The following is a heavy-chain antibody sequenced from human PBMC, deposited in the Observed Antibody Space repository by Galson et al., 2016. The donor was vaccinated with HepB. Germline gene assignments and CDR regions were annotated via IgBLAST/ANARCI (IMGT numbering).Heavy chain of an antibody. Sequence: SLRLSCAASGFTFSNAWMSWFRQAPGKGLEWVGRIKSKTSGGTADYAAPVKGRFTISRDDSKNSLSLQMNSLKTEDTAVYYCTTGSVDDIIPVVVTDAEDHWGQGTLGTVSS. CDR1: GFTFSNAW. D-gene: IGHD3-22*01. V-gene: IGHV3-15*01. CDR3: TTGSVDDIIPVVVTDAEDH. J-gene: IGHJ4*02. CDR2: IKSKTSGGTA.